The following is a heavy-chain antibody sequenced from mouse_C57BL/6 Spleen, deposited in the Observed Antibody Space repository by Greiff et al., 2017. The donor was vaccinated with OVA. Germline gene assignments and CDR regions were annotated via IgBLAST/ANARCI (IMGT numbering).Heavy chain of an antibody. Sequence: EVKLVESGGGLVKPGGSLKLSCAASGFTFSSYAMSWVRQTPEKRLEWVATISDGGSYTYYPDNVKGRFTISRDNAKNNLYLQMSHLKSEDTAMYYCARDPSLWSYAMDYWGQGTSVTVSS. CDR1: GFTFSSYA. J-gene: IGHJ4*01. CDR2: ISDGGSYT. V-gene: IGHV5-4*01. D-gene: IGHD1-1*02. CDR3: ARDPSLWSYAMDY.